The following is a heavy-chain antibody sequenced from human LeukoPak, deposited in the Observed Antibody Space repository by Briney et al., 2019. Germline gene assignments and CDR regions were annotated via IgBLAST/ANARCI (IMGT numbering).Heavy chain of an antibody. J-gene: IGHJ3*02. V-gene: IGHV3-21*01. CDR2: ISSSSSYI. CDR1: RFTFSSYS. Sequence: GGSLRLSCSASRFTFSSYSMNWVRQAPGKGLEWISSISSSSSYIYYADSVKGRFTISRDNAKNSLYLQMNSLRAEDTAVYYCARDLDYYGSGSYYRENDAFDIWGQGKMVTVSS. CDR3: ARDLDYYGSGSYYRENDAFDI. D-gene: IGHD3-10*01.